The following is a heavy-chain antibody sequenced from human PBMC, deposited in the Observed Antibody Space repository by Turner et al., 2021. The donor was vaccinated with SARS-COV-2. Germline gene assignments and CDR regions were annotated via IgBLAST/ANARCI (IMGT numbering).Heavy chain of an antibody. V-gene: IGHV1-69*01. CDR2: IIPIFGTA. J-gene: IGHJ5*02. CDR1: GGTFSSYA. CDR3: ARARGVDYYDSSGQRFDP. D-gene: IGHD3-22*01. Sequence: QVQLVQSGAEVKKPGSSVQVSCKASGGTFSSYAISWVRQAPGQGLEWMGGIIPIFGTANYAQKFQGRVTITADESTRTAYMELSSLRSEDTAVYYCARARGVDYYDSSGQRFDPWGQGTLVTVSS.